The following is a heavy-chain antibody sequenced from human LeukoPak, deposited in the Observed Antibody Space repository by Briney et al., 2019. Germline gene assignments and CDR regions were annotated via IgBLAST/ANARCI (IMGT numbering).Heavy chain of an antibody. J-gene: IGHJ3*02. CDR1: GYTFTSYY. Sequence: ASVKVSCKASGYTFTSYYMHWVRQAPGQGLEWMGRINPNSGGTNYAQKFQGRVTMTRDTSISTAYMELSRLRSDDTAVYYCGQYYYDSSGYYDAFDIWGQGTMVTVSS. CDR2: INPNSGGT. CDR3: GQYYYDSSGYYDAFDI. V-gene: IGHV1-2*06. D-gene: IGHD3-22*01.